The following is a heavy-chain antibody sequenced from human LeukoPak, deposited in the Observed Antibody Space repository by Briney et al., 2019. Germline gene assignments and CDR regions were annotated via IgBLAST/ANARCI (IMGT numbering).Heavy chain of an antibody. J-gene: IGHJ4*02. CDR1: GFTFTSTA. V-gene: IGHV1-58*01. CDR2: ILVGSGNT. Sequence: SVTVSCKASGFTFTSTAVQWVRQARGQRLEWIGWILVGSGNTNYAQMFQERVTLTWDVSTSTAYMVLSSLRSEDTAIYYCASDPPYTSSSAWWGQGTLVTVSS. D-gene: IGHD2-2*01. CDR3: ASDPPYTSSSAW.